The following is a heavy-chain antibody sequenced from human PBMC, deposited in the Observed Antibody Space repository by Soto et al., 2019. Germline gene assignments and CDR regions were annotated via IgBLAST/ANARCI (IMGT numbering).Heavy chain of an antibody. CDR2: IKSKTDGGTT. CDR3: TTDRPFGVVIPYYYYYYGMDV. D-gene: IGHD3-3*01. J-gene: IGHJ6*02. V-gene: IGHV3-15*07. Sequence: EVQLVESGGGLVKPGGSLRLSCAASGFTLSNAWMNWVRQAPGKGLEWVGRIKSKTDGGTTDYAAPVKGRFTISRDDSKNTLYLQMNSLKTEDTAVYYCTTDRPFGVVIPYYYYYYGMDVWGQGTTVTVSS. CDR1: GFTLSNAW.